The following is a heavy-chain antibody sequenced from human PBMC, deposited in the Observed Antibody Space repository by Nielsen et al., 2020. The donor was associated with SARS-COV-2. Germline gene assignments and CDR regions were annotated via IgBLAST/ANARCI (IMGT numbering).Heavy chain of an antibody. CDR3: ARDGSSWEGWFGELLYEGERGGLFDY. CDR1: GFTFDDYA. J-gene: IGHJ4*02. V-gene: IGHV3-21*01. D-gene: IGHD3-10*01. Sequence: GESLKISCAASGFTFDDYAMHWVRQAPGKGLEWVSSISSSSSYIYYADSVKGRFTISRDNAKNSLYLQMNSLRAEDTAVYYCARDGSSWEGWFGELLYEGERGGLFDYWGQGTLVTVSS. CDR2: ISSSSSYI.